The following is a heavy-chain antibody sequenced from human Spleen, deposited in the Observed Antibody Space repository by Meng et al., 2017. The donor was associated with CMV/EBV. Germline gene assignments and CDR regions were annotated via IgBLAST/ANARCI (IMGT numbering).Heavy chain of an antibody. Sequence: SLKISCVVSGFTFNEYSMNWVRQAPGKGLEWVASIGSGASYIHYADSVKGRFTISRDDAKNSLYLQMNSLRAEDTAVYYCARDGYDYGFYYGMDVWGQGTTVTVSS. D-gene: IGHD5-18*01. J-gene: IGHJ6*02. CDR2: IGSGASYI. CDR1: GFTFNEYS. CDR3: ARDGYDYGFYYGMDV. V-gene: IGHV3-21*01.